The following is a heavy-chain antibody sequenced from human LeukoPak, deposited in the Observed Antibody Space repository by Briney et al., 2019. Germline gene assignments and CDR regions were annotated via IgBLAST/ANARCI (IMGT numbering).Heavy chain of an antibody. CDR1: GFTVSSNY. Sequence: PGRSLRLSCAASGFTVSSNYMSWVRQAPGKGLEWVSAISESGSDSYYADSVKGRFTISRDNSKNTVYLQVNSLRADDTAVYFCAKGRGILSPDYWGQGTLVTVSS. CDR3: AKGRGILSPDY. D-gene: IGHD2-15*01. CDR2: ISESGSDS. J-gene: IGHJ4*02. V-gene: IGHV3-23*01.